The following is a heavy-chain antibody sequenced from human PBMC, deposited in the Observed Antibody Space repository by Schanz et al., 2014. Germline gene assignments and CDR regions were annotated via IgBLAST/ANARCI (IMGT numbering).Heavy chain of an antibody. CDR1: GFTFSTHA. CDR3: AKDGPGGSGSYSADGGMDV. J-gene: IGHJ6*02. V-gene: IGHV3-30*18. D-gene: IGHD3-10*01. Sequence: VQLLESGGGLVQPGGSLRLSCAASGFTFSTHAMHWVRQAPGKGLEWVALVSSDGNNDYYTDSVKGRFTISSDSSKNTLYLQMSSLRADDTAVYYCAKDGPGGSGSYSADGGMDVWGQGTSVTVSS. CDR2: VSSDGNND.